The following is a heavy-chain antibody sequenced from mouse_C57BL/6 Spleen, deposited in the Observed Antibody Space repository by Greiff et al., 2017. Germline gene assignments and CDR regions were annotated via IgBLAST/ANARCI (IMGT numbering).Heavy chain of an antibody. CDR3: ARAGYYAPFDY. CDR1: GYTFTSYW. V-gene: IGHV1-69*01. Sequence: QVQLQQPGAELVMPGASVKLSCKASGYTFTSYWMHWVKQRPGQGLEWIGEIDPSDSYTNYNQKFKGKSTLTVDKSSSTAYMQLSSLTSEDSAVYYCARAGYYAPFDYWGQGTTLTVSS. D-gene: IGHD1-1*01. CDR2: IDPSDSYT. J-gene: IGHJ2*01.